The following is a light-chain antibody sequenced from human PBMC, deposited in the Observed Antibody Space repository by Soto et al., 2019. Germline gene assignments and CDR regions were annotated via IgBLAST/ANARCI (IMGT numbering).Light chain of an antibody. CDR2: AAS. J-gene: IGKJ2*01. V-gene: IGKV1-9*01. Sequence: IQLTQSPSSLSASVGDRVTITCCASQGISSYLAWYQQKPGKAPKLLIYAASTLQSGVPSRFSGRGSGTEFTLTMSSLQPEDVATYYCQKLNSYPHTFGQGNKLEIK. CDR3: QKLNSYPHT. CDR1: QGISSY.